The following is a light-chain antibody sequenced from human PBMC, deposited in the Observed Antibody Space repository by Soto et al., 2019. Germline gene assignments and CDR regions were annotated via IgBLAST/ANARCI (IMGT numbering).Light chain of an antibody. CDR2: DVS. CDR3: SSYTTSNTRQIV. CDR1: SSDVGGYTY. J-gene: IGLJ1*01. Sequence: QSALTQPASVSGSPGQAITISCTGTSSDVGGYTYVSWYQQHPGKAPKFIIYDVSNRPSGVSNRFSGSKSGNTASLTTSGLQAEDEADYYCSSYTTSNTRQIVFGTGTKVTVL. V-gene: IGLV2-14*01.